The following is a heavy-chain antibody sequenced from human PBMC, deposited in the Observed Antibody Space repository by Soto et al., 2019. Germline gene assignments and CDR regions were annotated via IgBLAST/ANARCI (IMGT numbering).Heavy chain of an antibody. CDR3: AAGILLWLGEFLPYYSTGMDV. V-gene: IGHV1-58*01. D-gene: IGHD3-10*01. CDR2: IVVGSGNT. J-gene: IGHJ6*02. CDR1: GFTFTSSA. Sequence: QMQLVQSGPEVKKPGTSVKVSCKASGFTFTSSAVQWVRQARGQRLEWIGWIVVGSGNTNYAQNFQERVTITRDMPIRSAQIALSSRRSEATAVYYSAAGILLWLGEFLPYYSTGMDVWGQGTTVTVSS.